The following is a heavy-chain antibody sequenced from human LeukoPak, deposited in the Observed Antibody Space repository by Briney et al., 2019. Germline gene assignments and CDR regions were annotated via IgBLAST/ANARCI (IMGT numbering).Heavy chain of an antibody. D-gene: IGHD6-13*01. CDR3: AKDHGSSDWYYFDY. V-gene: IGHV3-30*02. CDR2: IHYDGSNN. CDR1: GFTFSSYA. J-gene: IGHJ4*02. Sequence: GGSLRLSCAASGFTFSSYAMHWVRQAPGKGLEWVAFIHYDGSNNYYADSVKGRFTISRDNSKNTLYLQMNTLRADDTAVYYCAKDHGSSDWYYFDYWGQGTLVTVSS.